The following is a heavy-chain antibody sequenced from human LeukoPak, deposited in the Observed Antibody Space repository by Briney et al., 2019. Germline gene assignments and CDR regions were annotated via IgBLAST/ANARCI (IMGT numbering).Heavy chain of an antibody. D-gene: IGHD3-3*01. CDR2: ISSSSSYI. J-gene: IGHJ5*02. CDR3: ASDYGRMRSDFWSGYYTRNWFDP. Sequence: GGSLRLSCAASGFTFSSYSMNWVRQAPGKGLEWVSSISSSSSYIYYADSVKGRFTISRDNAKNSLYLQMNSLRAEDTAVYYCASDYGRMRSDFWSGYYTRNWFDPWGQGTLVTVSS. CDR1: GFTFSSYS. V-gene: IGHV3-21*01.